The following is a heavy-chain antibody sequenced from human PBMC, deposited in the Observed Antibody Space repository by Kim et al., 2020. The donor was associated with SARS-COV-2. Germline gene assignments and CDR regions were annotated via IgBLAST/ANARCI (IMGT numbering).Heavy chain of an antibody. V-gene: IGHV4-61*01. CDR1: GGSVSSGSYY. Sequence: SETLSLTCTVSGGSVSSGSYYWSWIRQPPGKGLEWIGYIYYSGSTNYNPSLKSRVTISVDTSKNQFSLKLSSVTAADTAVYYCARDKGYSSGWYGWFDPWGQGTLVTVSS. J-gene: IGHJ5*02. CDR2: IYYSGST. D-gene: IGHD6-19*01. CDR3: ARDKGYSSGWYGWFDP.